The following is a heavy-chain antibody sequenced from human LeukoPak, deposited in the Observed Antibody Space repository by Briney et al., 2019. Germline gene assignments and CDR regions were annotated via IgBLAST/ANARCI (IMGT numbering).Heavy chain of an antibody. D-gene: IGHD3-22*01. Sequence: GESLKISCKGSGYSFTSYWIGLVRPMPGKGLEWMGIIYPRDSDTRYSPSFQGQVTISADKSISTAYLQWSSLKASDTAMYYCARMGAGRDYYDSSGYYAYWGQGTLVTVSS. J-gene: IGHJ4*02. V-gene: IGHV5-51*01. CDR3: ARMGAGRDYYDSSGYYAY. CDR2: IYPRDSDT. CDR1: GYSFTSYW.